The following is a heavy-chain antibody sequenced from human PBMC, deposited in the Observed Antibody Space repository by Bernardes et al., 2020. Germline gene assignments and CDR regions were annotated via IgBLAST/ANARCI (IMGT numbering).Heavy chain of an antibody. CDR1: GFTFSSYS. Sequence: SLTPSCAASGFTFSSYSTSWVRQAPGKGLEWVSAIRGSGGSTYHADSVKGRFTISRDNSTNTLYLQMNSLRAEDTAVYYCAKDGPGRDGYGKWKYYYYYMDVWGKGTTVTVSS. V-gene: IGHV3-23*01. CDR3: AKDGPGRDGYGKWKYYYYYMDV. CDR2: IRGSGGST. D-gene: IGHD5-12*01. J-gene: IGHJ6*03.